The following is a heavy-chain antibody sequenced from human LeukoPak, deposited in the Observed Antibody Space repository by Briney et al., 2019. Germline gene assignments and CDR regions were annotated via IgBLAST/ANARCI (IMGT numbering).Heavy chain of an antibody. CDR2: IYYSGST. D-gene: IGHD5-18*01. J-gene: IGHJ4*02. V-gene: IGHV4-30-4*01. Sequence: SQTLSLTCTVSGGSISSGDYYWSWIRQPPGKGLEWTGYIYYSGSTYYNPSLKSRVTISVDTSKNQFSLKLSSVTAADTAVYYCASSGYSYGYGEDYWGQGTLVTVSS. CDR3: ASSGYSYGYGEDY. CDR1: GGSISSGDYY.